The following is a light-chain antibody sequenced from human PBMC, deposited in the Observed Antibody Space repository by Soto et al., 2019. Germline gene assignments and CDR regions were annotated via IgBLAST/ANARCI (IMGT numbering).Light chain of an antibody. CDR3: QRYGSSLLT. V-gene: IGKV3-20*01. Sequence: EIVLTQSPGTLSLSPGERATLSCRASQSVSSSYLAWYQQKPGQAPRLLIYGASSRATGIPDRFSGSGSGTDFTLTSSRLDPEAFAVYYCQRYGSSLLTFGGGTKVEIK. CDR2: GAS. CDR1: QSVSSSY. J-gene: IGKJ4*01.